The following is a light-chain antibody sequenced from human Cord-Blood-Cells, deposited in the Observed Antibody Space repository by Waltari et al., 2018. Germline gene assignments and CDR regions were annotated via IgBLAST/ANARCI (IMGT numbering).Light chain of an antibody. Sequence: QSALTQPRSVSGSPGQSVTISCTGTSSDVGGYNYVSWSQQHPGKAPKLMIYDVSKRPSGVPDRFSGSKSGNTASLTISGLQAEDEADYYCCSYAGSYTYVVGTGTKVTVL. CDR1: SSDVGGYNY. V-gene: IGLV2-11*01. CDR2: DVS. J-gene: IGLJ1*01. CDR3: CSYAGSYTYV.